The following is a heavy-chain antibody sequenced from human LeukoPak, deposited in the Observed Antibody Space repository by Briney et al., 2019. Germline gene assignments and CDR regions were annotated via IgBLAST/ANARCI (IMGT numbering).Heavy chain of an antibody. CDR3: AKDRPGATPFDY. D-gene: IGHD1-26*01. Sequence: GGSLRLSCAASGFTFSNYWMHWVRQAPGKGLVWVSRINTDGSTTNYADSVKGRFTISRDNSKNTLYLQMNSLRAEDTAVYYCAKDRPGATPFDYWGQGTLVTVSS. CDR2: INTDGSTT. J-gene: IGHJ4*02. V-gene: IGHV3-74*01. CDR1: GFTFSNYW.